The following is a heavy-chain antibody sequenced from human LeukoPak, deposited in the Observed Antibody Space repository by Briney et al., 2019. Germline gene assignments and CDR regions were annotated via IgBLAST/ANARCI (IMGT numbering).Heavy chain of an antibody. CDR2: ISSSSSYV. CDR3: ARDRGRTGDY. V-gene: IGHV3-21*01. CDR1: GFTFSSYS. J-gene: IGHJ4*02. Sequence: GGSLRLSCAASGFTFSSYSMNWVRQAPGKGLEWVSSISSSSSYVYYADSVKGRFTISRDNAKNSLYLQMNSLRAEDTAVYYCARDRGRTGDYWGQGTLVTVSS. D-gene: IGHD4-17*01.